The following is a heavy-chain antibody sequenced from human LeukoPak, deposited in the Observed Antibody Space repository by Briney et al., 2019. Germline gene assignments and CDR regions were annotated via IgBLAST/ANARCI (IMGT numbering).Heavy chain of an antibody. CDR2: VDHGGSGT. CDR3: VREVSGDPWHNWFDP. Sequence: PGGSLRRSCAASGFTFSSYWMHWVRQAPGKGLVWVSRVDHGGSGTVYADSVKGRFTISRNNAKNTLYLQMNSLRAEDTAVYYCVREVSGDPWHNWFDPWGQGTLVTVSS. V-gene: IGHV3-74*03. CDR1: GFTFSSYW. J-gene: IGHJ5*02. D-gene: IGHD4-17*01.